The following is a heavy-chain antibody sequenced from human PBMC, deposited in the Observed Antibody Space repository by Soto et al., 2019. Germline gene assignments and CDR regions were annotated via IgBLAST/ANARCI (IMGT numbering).Heavy chain of an antibody. CDR1: GGSLSDYH. D-gene: IGHD1-26*01. CDR3: TRGGGGPGRY. CDR2: IEQGGST. J-gene: IGHJ4*02. Sequence: QVQLQQWGAGLLKPSETLSLTCAVYGGSLSDYHWSWIRQPPGKGLEWIGEIEQGGSTNYNPSLQSRVAISIDTAKTQFSLKLPSVTAADTAVYYCTRGGGGPGRYWGQGTLVTVSS. V-gene: IGHV4-34*01.